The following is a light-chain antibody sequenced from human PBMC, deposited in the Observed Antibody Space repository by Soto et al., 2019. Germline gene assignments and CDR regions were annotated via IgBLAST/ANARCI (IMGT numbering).Light chain of an antibody. J-gene: IGLJ1*01. CDR1: SSDVGGYNY. CDR3: SSYAGTDNFYV. Sequence: QSVLTQPPSASGSPGQSVTISCTGTSSDVGGYNYVSWYQQHPGKAPKLMIYEVTKRPSGVPDRFSGSKSASTASLTVSGLQAEDEADYYYSSYAGTDNFYVFGTGTKVTVL. CDR2: EVT. V-gene: IGLV2-8*01.